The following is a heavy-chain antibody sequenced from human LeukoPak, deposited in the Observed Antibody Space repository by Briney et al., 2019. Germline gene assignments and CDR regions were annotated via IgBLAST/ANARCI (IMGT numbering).Heavy chain of an antibody. CDR3: ARDSASYGRFDY. J-gene: IGHJ4*02. Sequence: GGSLRLSCAASGFTFSSYAMSWVRQAPGKGLEWVSVISGSGSSTYYADSVKGRFTISRDDSKNTLYLQMNSLRAEDTAVYFCARDSASYGRFDYWGQGTLVTVSS. CDR2: ISGSGSST. V-gene: IGHV3-23*01. CDR1: GFTFSSYA. D-gene: IGHD5-18*01.